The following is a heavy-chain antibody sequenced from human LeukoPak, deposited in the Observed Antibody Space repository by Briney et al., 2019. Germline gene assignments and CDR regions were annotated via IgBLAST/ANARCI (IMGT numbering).Heavy chain of an antibody. CDR1: GFTFNKYA. D-gene: IGHD2-15*01. J-gene: IGHJ4*02. Sequence: GGSLRLSCAASGFTFNKYALHWVRQAPGKGLEYVSAISTNGDSTYYANSVKGRFTISRDNSKNTLYLQMGSLRAEDMAVYYCARYCNGDNCSSAYDYWGQGTLVTVSS. V-gene: IGHV3-64*01. CDR2: ISTNGDST. CDR3: ARYCNGDNCSSAYDY.